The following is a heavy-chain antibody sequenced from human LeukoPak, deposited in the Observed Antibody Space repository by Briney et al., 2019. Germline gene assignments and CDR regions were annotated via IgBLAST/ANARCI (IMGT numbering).Heavy chain of an antibody. D-gene: IGHD3-22*01. Sequence: ASVKVSCKASGYTFTSYDINWVRQATGQGLEWMGWMNPNSGNTGYAQKFQGRVTMTRNTSISTAYMELSSLRSEDTAVYYCARGARKKKYYYDSSGKGRFDYYMDVWGKGTTVTVSS. CDR2: MNPNSGNT. V-gene: IGHV1-8*01. CDR1: GYTFTSYD. CDR3: ARGARKKKYYYDSSGKGRFDYYMDV. J-gene: IGHJ6*03.